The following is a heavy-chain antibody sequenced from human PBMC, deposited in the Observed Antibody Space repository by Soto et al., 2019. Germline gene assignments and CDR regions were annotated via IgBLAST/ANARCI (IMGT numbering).Heavy chain of an antibody. CDR2: TYYRSKWYN. Sequence: SQTLSLTCAISVDSVSSNSAAWNWIRQSPSRGLEWLGRTYYRSKWYNDYAVSVKSRITINPDTSKNQFSLQLNSVTPEDTAVYYCARVLYGKYDSSGYYYDWFDPWGQGTLVTVSS. V-gene: IGHV6-1*01. CDR1: VDSVSSNSAA. CDR3: ARVLYGKYDSSGYYYDWFDP. D-gene: IGHD3-22*01. J-gene: IGHJ5*02.